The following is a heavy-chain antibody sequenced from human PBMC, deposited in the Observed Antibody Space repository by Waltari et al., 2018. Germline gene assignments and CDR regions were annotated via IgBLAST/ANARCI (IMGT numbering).Heavy chain of an antibody. J-gene: IGHJ4*02. CDR1: GLSVATNF. CDR2: IHNGGA. CDR3: AADWNADYIFDQ. D-gene: IGHD4-17*01. Sequence: EMQLVTSGGGLVQPGGSLRLSCAPSGLSVATNFSNWVRQAPMKGLEWVSVIHNGGAYYSDSVKGRVTSSRDNSKNTIYLQMNSLRAEDTAVYYCAADWNADYIFDQWGQGTLVTISS. V-gene: IGHV3-66*01.